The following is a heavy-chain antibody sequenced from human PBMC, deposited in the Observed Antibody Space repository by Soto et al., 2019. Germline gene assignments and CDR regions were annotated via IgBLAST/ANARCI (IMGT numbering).Heavy chain of an antibody. D-gene: IGHD3-3*01. CDR3: ARNTQTYYDFWHSYYDYYMDV. J-gene: IGHJ6*03. V-gene: IGHV4-31*03. CDR1: GGSISSGGYY. CDR2: IYYSGST. Sequence: QVQLQESGPGLVKPSQTLSLTCTVSGGSISSGGYYWSWIRQHPGKGLEWIGYIYYSGSTYYNPSYKSRVTISVDTSNNEFSLKLSSVTAGDTAVYYCARNTQTYYDFWHSYYDYYMDVWGKGTTVTVSS.